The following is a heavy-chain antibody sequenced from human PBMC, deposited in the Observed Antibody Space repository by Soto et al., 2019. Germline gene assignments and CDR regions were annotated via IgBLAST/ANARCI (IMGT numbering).Heavy chain of an antibody. V-gene: IGHV3-23*01. CDR3: GNHEVPGSIAAAFAP. J-gene: IGHJ5*02. Sequence: EVQLLESGGGLVQPGGSLRLSCAASGFTFSSYAMSWVRQAPGKGLEWVSAISGSGGSTYYADSVKGRFTISRDNSKTTLYLQRNGRRPEDTALYYCGNHEVPGSIAAAFAPWGQGPLVTVS. D-gene: IGHD6-13*01. CDR1: GFTFSSYA. CDR2: ISGSGGST.